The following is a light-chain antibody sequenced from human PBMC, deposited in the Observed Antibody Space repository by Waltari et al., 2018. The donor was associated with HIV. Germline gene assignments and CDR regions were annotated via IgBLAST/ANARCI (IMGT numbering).Light chain of an antibody. CDR1: SSDVGGYNY. V-gene: IGLV2-8*01. Sequence: QSALTQPPSASGSPGQSVTISCTGTSSDVGGYNYVSWYQQHPGKAPKLNEVTKRPSGVPDRFSGSKSGNTASLTVSGLQAEDEADYSCSSYAGSNNFVFGTGTKVTVL. J-gene: IGLJ1*01. CDR3: SSYAGSNNFV. CDR2: EVT.